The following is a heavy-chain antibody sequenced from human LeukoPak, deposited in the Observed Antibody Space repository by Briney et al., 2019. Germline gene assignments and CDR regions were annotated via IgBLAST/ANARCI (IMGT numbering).Heavy chain of an antibody. Sequence: ASVKVSCKASGYTFTGYYMHWVRQAPGQGLEWMGWINPNSGGTNYAQKFQGRVTITADESTSTAYMELSSLRSEDTAVYYCARGSVVPAATIYYYYYMDVWGKGTTVTVSS. D-gene: IGHD2-2*01. J-gene: IGHJ6*03. CDR1: GYTFTGYY. CDR3: ARGSVVPAATIYYYYYMDV. CDR2: INPNSGGT. V-gene: IGHV1-2*02.